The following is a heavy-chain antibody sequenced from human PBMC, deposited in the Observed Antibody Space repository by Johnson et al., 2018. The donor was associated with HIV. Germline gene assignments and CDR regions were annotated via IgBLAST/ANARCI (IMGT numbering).Heavy chain of an antibody. CDR3: AKSTQANILRESGPYGAFDI. J-gene: IGHJ3*02. Sequence: VQLVESGGGLVQPGRSLRLSCAASGFTLDDYAMHWVRQAPGKGLEWVSFVSGDSTYYADSRKGRFTVSRDNSKNTPYVQMNSLRAEDTAVYYCAKSTQANILRESGPYGAFDIWGQGTMVTVSS. V-gene: IGHV3-38-3*01. D-gene: IGHD3-10*01. CDR1: GFTLDDYA. CDR2: VSGDST.